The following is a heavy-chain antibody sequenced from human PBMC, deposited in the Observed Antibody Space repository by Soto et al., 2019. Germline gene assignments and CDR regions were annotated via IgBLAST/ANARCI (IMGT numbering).Heavy chain of an antibody. CDR2: IKQDGTEK. CDR1: GVTFSNYW. J-gene: IGHJ4*02. D-gene: IGHD2-21*01. Sequence: GSLRLSCAVSGVTFSNYWMTWVRQAPGKGLEWVANIKQDGTEKHYADSVKGRFTISRDNAKNSLYLQMNSLRAEDTAVYYCARAFVRVFDYWGQGTLVTVSS. CDR3: ARAFVRVFDY. V-gene: IGHV3-7*04.